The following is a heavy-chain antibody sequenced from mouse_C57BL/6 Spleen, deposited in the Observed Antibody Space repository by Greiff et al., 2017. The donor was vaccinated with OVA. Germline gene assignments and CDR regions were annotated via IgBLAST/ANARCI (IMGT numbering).Heavy chain of an antibody. CDR1: GYSITSGYY. V-gene: IGHV3-6*01. CDR2: ISYDGSN. D-gene: IGHD1-1*01. CDR3: ARGGTTVEGYFDY. Sequence: EVKLMESGPGLVKPSQSLSLTCSVTGYSITSGYYWNWIRQFPGNKLEWMGYISYDGSNNYNPSLKNRISITRDTSKNQFFLKLNSVTTEDTATYYCARGGTTVEGYFDYWGQGTTLTVSS. J-gene: IGHJ2*01.